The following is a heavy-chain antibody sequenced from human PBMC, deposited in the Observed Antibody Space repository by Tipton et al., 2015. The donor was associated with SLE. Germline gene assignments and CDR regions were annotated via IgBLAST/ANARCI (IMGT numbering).Heavy chain of an antibody. CDR1: GGSISSSSYY. CDR3: AREGVMQSSELRAFDI. Sequence: TLSLTCTVSGGSISSSSYYWSWIRQPAGKGLEWIGRIYTSGSTNYNPSLKSRVTMSVDTSKNQFSLKLSSVTAADTAVYYCAREGVMQSSELRAFDIWGQGTMVTVSS. D-gene: IGHD3-16*01. CDR2: IYTSGST. J-gene: IGHJ3*02. V-gene: IGHV4-61*02.